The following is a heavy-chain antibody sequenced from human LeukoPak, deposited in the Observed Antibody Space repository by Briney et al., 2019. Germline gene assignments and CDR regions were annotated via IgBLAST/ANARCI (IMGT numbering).Heavy chain of an antibody. Sequence: GGSLRLSCAASGFTFRSYAMSWVRQAPGQGLEWVSGISWNSGSMDYADSVKGRFTISRDNAKNSLYLQMNSLTTEDTALYYCAKVGSSGSVIRAAEDYWGQGTLVTVSS. CDR1: GFTFRSYA. CDR3: AKVGSSGSVIRAAEDY. CDR2: ISWNSGSM. J-gene: IGHJ4*02. V-gene: IGHV3-9*01. D-gene: IGHD2-21*01.